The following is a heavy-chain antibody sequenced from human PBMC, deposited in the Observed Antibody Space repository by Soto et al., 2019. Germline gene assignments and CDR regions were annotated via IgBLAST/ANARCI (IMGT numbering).Heavy chain of an antibody. Sequence: ESGGGVVQPGRSLRLSCAASGFTFSSYGMHWVRQAPGKGLEWVAVIWYDGSNKYYADSVKGRFTISRDNSKNTLYLQMNSLRAEDTAVYYCARDYAEMATITLDYWGQGTLVTVSS. CDR3: ARDYAEMATITLDY. CDR2: IWYDGSNK. D-gene: IGHD5-12*01. CDR1: GFTFSSYG. J-gene: IGHJ4*02. V-gene: IGHV3-33*01.